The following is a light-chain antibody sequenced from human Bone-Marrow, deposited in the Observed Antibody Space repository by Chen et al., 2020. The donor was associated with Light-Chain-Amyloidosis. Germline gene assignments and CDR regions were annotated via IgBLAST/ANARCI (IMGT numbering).Light chain of an antibody. CDR2: DAS. Sequence: DIPFSQSPSTLSASVGDRVTITCRASQSIGSWLAWYQQKPGKAPKLLIYDASSLESGVPSRFSGSGSGTEFTLTISSLQPDDFATYYCQQYNSFSPWTFGQGTKVEI. CDR1: QSIGSW. J-gene: IGKJ1*01. V-gene: IGKV1-5*01. CDR3: QQYNSFSPWT.